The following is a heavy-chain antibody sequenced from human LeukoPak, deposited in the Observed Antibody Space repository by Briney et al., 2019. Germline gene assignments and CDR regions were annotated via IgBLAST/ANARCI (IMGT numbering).Heavy chain of an antibody. CDR1: GGSISSGGYS. Sequence: SQTLSLTCAVSGGSISSGGYSWSWIRQPPGKGLEWIGYIYHSGSTYYNPSLKSRVTISVDRPKNQFSLKLSSVTAADTAVYYCARGSIAVTEAFDIWGQGTMVTVSS. V-gene: IGHV4-30-2*01. J-gene: IGHJ3*02. CDR2: IYHSGST. CDR3: ARGSIAVTEAFDI. D-gene: IGHD6-19*01.